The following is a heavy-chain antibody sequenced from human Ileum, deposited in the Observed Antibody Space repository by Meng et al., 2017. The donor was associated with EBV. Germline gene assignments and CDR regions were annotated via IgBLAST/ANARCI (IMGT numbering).Heavy chain of an antibody. V-gene: IGHV4-4*02. CDR1: GGSISSSNW. CDR2: IYHSGST. J-gene: IGHJ4*02. D-gene: IGHD6-13*01. Sequence: AQVQGSGPGVVNASGTLHLTCAASGGSISSSNWWSWVRQPPGKGLEWIGEIYHSGSTNYNPSLKSRVTISVDKSKNQFSLKLSSVTAADTAVYYCAREVAAAGGFDYWGQGTLVTVSS. CDR3: AREVAAAGGFDY.